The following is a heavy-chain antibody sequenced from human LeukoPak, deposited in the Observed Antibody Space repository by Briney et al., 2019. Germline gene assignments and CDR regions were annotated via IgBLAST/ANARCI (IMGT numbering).Heavy chain of an antibody. CDR1: GFTFSSYA. Sequence: GRTLRLSCAASGFTFSSYAMSWVRQAPGKGLEWVSAISGSGGSTYYADSVKGRFTISRDNSKNTLYLQMNSLRAEDTAVYYCAKAEATKWWLSPDYWGQGTLVTVSS. V-gene: IGHV3-23*01. CDR3: AKAEATKWWLSPDY. CDR2: ISGSGGST. D-gene: IGHD2-15*01. J-gene: IGHJ4*02.